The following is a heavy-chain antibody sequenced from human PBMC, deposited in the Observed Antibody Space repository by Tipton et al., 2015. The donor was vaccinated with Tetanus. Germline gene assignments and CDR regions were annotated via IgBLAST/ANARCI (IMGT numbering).Heavy chain of an antibody. J-gene: IGHJ3*02. CDR1: GASISTSRFY. V-gene: IGHV4-39*07. CDR2: IYYTGST. CDR3: ARVLRYSATGGWDDAFDI. D-gene: IGHD2-21*01. Sequence: VKPSETLSLTCTVSGASISTSRFYWAWIRQSPGKGLDWIGSIYYTGSTIYNPSLKSRVAMSVDTSRNQFSLTLTSVTVADTAVYFCARVLRYSATGGWDDAFDIWGQGTLVTVSS.